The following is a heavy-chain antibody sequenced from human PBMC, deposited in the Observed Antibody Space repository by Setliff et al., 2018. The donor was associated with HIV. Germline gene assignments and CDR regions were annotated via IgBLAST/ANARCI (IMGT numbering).Heavy chain of an antibody. CDR3: ARGRHAGSGAYSGGFYYFDF. D-gene: IGHD3-16*01. V-gene: IGHV4-59*12. CDR1: GGSISNYY. Sequence: SETLSLTCTVSGGSISNYYWSWIRQSPEKGLEWIGYIHYSGSTNYNPSLKSRVTISLDTSKNQFSLKLSSVTAADTGLYYCARGRHAGSGAYSGGFYYFDFWGQGALVTVSS. J-gene: IGHJ4*02. CDR2: IHYSGST.